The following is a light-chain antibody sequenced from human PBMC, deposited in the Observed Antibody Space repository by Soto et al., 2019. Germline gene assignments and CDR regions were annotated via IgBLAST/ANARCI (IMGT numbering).Light chain of an antibody. CDR3: MQATQFPWT. J-gene: IGKJ1*01. Sequence: DIVMTQTPLSSPVSLGQPASISCRSSQSLVHSDGNTNLSWLQQRPGQPPRLLIYKLSNRFSGVPDRFSGSGARTDFTLQISRVEAEDVGVYYCMQATQFPWTFGQGTKVEIE. CDR2: KLS. V-gene: IGKV2-24*01. CDR1: QSLVHSDGNTN.